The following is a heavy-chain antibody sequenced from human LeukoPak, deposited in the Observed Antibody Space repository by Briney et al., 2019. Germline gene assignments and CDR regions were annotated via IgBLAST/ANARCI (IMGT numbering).Heavy chain of an antibody. V-gene: IGHV3-74*01. Sequence: GGSLRLSCAASGFTLRKSWMHWVRQAPGKGLAWVSRINSDGSTSNYADSVKGRFTISRDNAKNTLYLQMNGLRAEDTAVYYCATNQDLGVVIDIWGQGTMVTVSS. CDR3: ATNQDLGVVIDI. D-gene: IGHD3-3*01. J-gene: IGHJ3*02. CDR1: GFTLRKSW. CDR2: INSDGSTS.